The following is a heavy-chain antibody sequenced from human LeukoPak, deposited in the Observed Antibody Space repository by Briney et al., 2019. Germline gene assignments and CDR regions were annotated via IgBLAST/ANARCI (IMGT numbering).Heavy chain of an antibody. Sequence: SETLSLTCAVYGGSFSGYYWSWIRQPPGKGLEWIGEINHSGSTNYNPSLKSRVTISVDTSKNQFSLKLSSVTAADTAVYYCARDSLARVAAASHFDYWGQGTLVTVSS. CDR3: ARDSLARVAAASHFDY. V-gene: IGHV4-34*01. CDR2: INHSGST. CDR1: GGSFSGYY. D-gene: IGHD6-13*01. J-gene: IGHJ4*02.